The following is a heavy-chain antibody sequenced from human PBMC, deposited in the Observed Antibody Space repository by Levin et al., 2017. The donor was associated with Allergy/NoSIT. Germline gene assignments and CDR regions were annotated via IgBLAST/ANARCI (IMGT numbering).Heavy chain of an antibody. D-gene: IGHD5-12*01. CDR2: ISGSGGST. J-gene: IGHJ4*02. CDR3: AKAPTDIVATFFDY. V-gene: IGHV3-23*01. CDR1: GFTFSSYA. Sequence: GESLKISCAASGFTFSSYAMSWVRQAPGKGLEWVSAISGSGGSTYYADSVKGRFTISRDNSKNTLYLQMNSLRAEDTAVYYCAKAPTDIVATFFDYWGQGTLVTVSS.